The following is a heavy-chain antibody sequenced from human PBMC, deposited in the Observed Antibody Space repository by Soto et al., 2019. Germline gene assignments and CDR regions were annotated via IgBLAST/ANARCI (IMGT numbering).Heavy chain of an antibody. V-gene: IGHV3-7*03. J-gene: IGHJ4*02. D-gene: IGHD6-6*01. CDR3: ARGDDISSSCGVDY. CDR1: GFTFSGYW. CDR2: IRQGGNEK. Sequence: GGSLRLSCAASGFTFSGYWMTWVRQAPGKGLEWVANIRQGGNEKYYVDSVKGRFTISRDDAKNSQYLQINSLRAEDTAVYYCARGDDISSSCGVDYWGQGTLVTVSS.